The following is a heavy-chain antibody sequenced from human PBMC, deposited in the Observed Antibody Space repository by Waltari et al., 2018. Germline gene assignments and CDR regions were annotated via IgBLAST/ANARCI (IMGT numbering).Heavy chain of an antibody. CDR1: GGSFSGYS. Sequence: QVQLQQWGAGLLKPSETLSLTCAVYGGSFSGYSCSWIRQPPGTGLEWVGEINNIGRTYYNPSLKSRVTISVDTSKNQFSLKLSSVTAADTAVYYCARASSAVVPAARRSYYMDVWGKGTTVTVSS. CDR3: ARASSAVVPAARRSYYMDV. V-gene: IGHV4-34*01. J-gene: IGHJ6*03. D-gene: IGHD2-2*01. CDR2: INNIGRT.